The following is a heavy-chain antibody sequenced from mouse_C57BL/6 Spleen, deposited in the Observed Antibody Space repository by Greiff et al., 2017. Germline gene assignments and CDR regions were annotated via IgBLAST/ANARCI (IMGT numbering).Heavy chain of an antibody. CDR1: GYAFSSSW. CDR2: IYPGDGDT. D-gene: IGHD2-3*01. CDR3: ARSDGYCPYWYFDG. V-gene: IGHV1-82*01. J-gene: IGHJ1*03. Sequence: QVQLQQSGPELVKPGASVKFSCKASGYAFSSSWMNWVKQRPGKGLEWIGRIYPGDGDTNYNGKFKGKATLTADKSSSTAYMQLSSLTSEDSAVYCCARSDGYCPYWYFDGWGTVTTVTVSS.